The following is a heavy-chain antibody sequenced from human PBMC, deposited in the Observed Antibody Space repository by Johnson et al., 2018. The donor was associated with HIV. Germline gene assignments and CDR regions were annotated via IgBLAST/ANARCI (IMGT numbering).Heavy chain of an antibody. J-gene: IGHJ3*02. V-gene: IGHV3-30-3*01. Sequence: QVQLVESGGGVVQPGRSLRLSCAASGFTFSSYAMHWVRQAPGQGLEWVAVISYDGSNKYYADSVKGRFTISRDNSRNTLYLQMNSLRAEDTAVYYCARDRTGDLDAFDIWGQGTMVTVSS. CDR2: ISYDGSNK. CDR3: ARDRTGDLDAFDI. D-gene: IGHD7-27*01. CDR1: GFTFSSYA.